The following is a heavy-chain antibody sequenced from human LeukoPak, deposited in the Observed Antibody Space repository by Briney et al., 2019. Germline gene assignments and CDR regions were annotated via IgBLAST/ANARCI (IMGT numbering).Heavy chain of an antibody. D-gene: IGHD6-13*01. CDR3: ARGSGIAAAGTLAY. CDR2: IRSRSTYT. V-gene: IGHV3-21*01. CDR1: GFTFRSYN. Sequence: GGSLRLSCAASGFTFRSYNLNWVRQAPGKGLEWVSSIRSRSTYTYYADSVKGRFTISRGNARNSLYLQMNSLRPEDTAVYYCARGSGIAAAGTLAYWGQGTLVTVSS. J-gene: IGHJ4*02.